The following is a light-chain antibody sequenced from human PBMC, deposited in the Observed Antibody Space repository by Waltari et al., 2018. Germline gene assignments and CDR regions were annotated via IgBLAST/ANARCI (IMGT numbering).Light chain of an antibody. CDR3: QQYTDWPPMFT. CDR1: QRVSSN. CDR2: GAS. J-gene: IGKJ2*01. V-gene: IGKV3-15*01. Sequence: EIVMTQSPATLSVSPGERATLSCRASQRVSSNLAWYQQKPGQAPRLLIYGASTRATGIPARFSGSGSGTEFTLTISSLQSEDFAVYFCQQYTDWPPMFTFGQGTKLEIK.